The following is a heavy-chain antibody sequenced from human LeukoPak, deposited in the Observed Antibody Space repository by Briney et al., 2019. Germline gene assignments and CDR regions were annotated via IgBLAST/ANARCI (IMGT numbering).Heavy chain of an antibody. Sequence: SETLSLTCTVSGGPISSHYWTWIRQSPVKGLEWIGDISNSGSTSYNPSLKSRVTISIDTSKNQFSLKLSSVTAADTAVYYCGRDALVGYFSYYYMDVWGKGTTVTVSS. V-gene: IGHV4-59*11. J-gene: IGHJ6*03. D-gene: IGHD2-15*01. CDR3: GRDALVGYFSYYYMDV. CDR2: ISNSGST. CDR1: GGPISSHY.